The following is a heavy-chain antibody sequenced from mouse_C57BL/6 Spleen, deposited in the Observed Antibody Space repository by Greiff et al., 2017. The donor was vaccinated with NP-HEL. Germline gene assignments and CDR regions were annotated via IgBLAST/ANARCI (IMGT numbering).Heavy chain of an antibody. J-gene: IGHJ2*01. D-gene: IGHD1-1*01. CDR2: IDPENGDT. CDR3: TPLYGLDY. Sequence: VQLQQSGAELVRPGASVKLSCTASGFNIKDDYMHWVKQRPEQGLEWIGWIDPENGDTEYASKFQGKATITADTSSNTAYLQLSSLTSEDTAVYYCTPLYGLDYWGQGTTLTLSS. CDR1: GFNIKDDY. V-gene: IGHV14-4*01.